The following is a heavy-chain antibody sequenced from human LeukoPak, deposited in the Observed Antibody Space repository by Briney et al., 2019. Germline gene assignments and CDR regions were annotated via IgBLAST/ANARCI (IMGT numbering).Heavy chain of an antibody. CDR3: ARGSITMIVFWGRDDAFDI. CDR1: GYTFTGYY. D-gene: IGHD3-22*01. CDR2: INPNSGGT. V-gene: IGHV1-2*02. Sequence: ASVKVSCKASGYTFTGYYMHWVRQAPGQGLEWMGWINPNSGGTNYAQKFQGRVTMTRDTSISTAYMELSRLRSDDTAVYYCARGSITMIVFWGRDDAFDIWGQGTMVTVSS. J-gene: IGHJ3*02.